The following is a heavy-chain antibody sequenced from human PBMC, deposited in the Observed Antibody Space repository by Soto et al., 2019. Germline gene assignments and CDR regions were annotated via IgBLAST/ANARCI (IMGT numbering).Heavy chain of an antibody. CDR2: IYPGDSDT. V-gene: IGHV5-51*01. D-gene: IGHD5-18*01. CDR3: ARTSMQSRGYSYGEGGMDV. CDR1: GYSFTSYW. J-gene: IGHJ6*02. Sequence: PGESLKISCKGSGYSFTSYWIGWVRQMPGKGLEWMGIIYPGDSDTRYSPSFQGQVTISADKSTSTAYLQWSSLKASDTAMYYCARTSMQSRGYSYGEGGMDVWGQGTTVTVSS.